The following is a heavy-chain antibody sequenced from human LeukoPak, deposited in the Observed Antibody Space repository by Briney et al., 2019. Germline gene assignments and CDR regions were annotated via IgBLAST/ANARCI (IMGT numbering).Heavy chain of an antibody. V-gene: IGHV1-18*01. J-gene: IGHJ4*02. D-gene: IGHD1-26*01. CDR1: GYTFTSYT. CDR3: AREWELLFDY. CDR2: ISTYNGNT. Sequence: ASVKVSCKASGYTFTSYTVSWVRQAPGQGLEWMGWISTYNGNTNYAQKLQGRVTMTTDTSTNTAYMELRSLRSDDTAIYYCAREWELLFDYWGQGTLVTASS.